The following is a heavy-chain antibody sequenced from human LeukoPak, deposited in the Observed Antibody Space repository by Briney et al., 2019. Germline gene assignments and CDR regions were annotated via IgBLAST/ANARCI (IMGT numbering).Heavy chain of an antibody. J-gene: IGHJ4*02. V-gene: IGHV4-39*07. D-gene: IGHD3-22*01. CDR2: IYYSGST. Sequence: PPETLSLTCTVSGGSISSSSYYWGWIRQPPGKGLEWIGSIYYSGSTYYNPSLKSRVTISVDTSKNQFSLKLSSVTAADTAVYYCARGNYYDSSGYYYYFDYWGQGTLVTVSS. CDR3: ARGNYYDSSGYYYYFDY. CDR1: GGSISSSSYY.